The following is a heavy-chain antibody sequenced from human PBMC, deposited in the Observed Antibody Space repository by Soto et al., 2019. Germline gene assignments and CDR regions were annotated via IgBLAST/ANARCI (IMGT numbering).Heavy chain of an antibody. J-gene: IGHJ4*02. V-gene: IGHV2-5*02. Sequence: QITLKESGPTLVKPTQTLTLTCSFSGFSLSTTGVGVGWIRQPPGKALEWLGFAYWDDDNRYSPSLKSRLTITKDPSGNHVVLTTTNMHPVDTATYFCAHRRGGYNWDDAHFDYWGQGTLFTVSS. CDR2: AYWDDDN. D-gene: IGHD1-20*01. CDR1: GFSLSTTGVG. CDR3: AHRRGGYNWDDAHFDY.